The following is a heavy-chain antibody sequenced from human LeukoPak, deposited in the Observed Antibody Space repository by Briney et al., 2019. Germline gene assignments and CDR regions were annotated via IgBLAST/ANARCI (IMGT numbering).Heavy chain of an antibody. CDR2: IYYSGST. CDR3: ANNIVLMVYANNNWFDP. CDR1: GGSISSGGYY. J-gene: IGHJ5*02. D-gene: IGHD2-8*01. V-gene: IGHV4-31*03. Sequence: SETLSLTCTVSGGSISSGGYYWSWIRQHPGKGREWFGYIYYSGSTYYNPSLKSRVTLSVDTSKNRFSQKLSSMTAADTAVYYCANNIVLMVYANNNWFDPWGRGTLVTVSS.